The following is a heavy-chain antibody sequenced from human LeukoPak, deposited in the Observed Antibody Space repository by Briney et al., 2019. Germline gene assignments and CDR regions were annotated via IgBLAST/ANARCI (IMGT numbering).Heavy chain of an antibody. J-gene: IGHJ4*02. V-gene: IGHV3-23*01. CDR3: AAYSDGWFKPLEY. D-gene: IGHD6-19*01. Sequence: GSLRLSCAASGFTFSTYAMSWVRQAPGKGLEWVSSITGRGDKTAYADSVKGRFTISRDASKKTLFLQMSSLRGEDTAIYYCAAYSDGWFKPLEYWRQVTLVSVLS. CDR1: GFTFSTYA. CDR2: ITGRGDKT.